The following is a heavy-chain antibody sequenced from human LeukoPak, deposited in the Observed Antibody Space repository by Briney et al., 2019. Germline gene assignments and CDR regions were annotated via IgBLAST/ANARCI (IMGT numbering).Heavy chain of an antibody. CDR3: AKGCQDYNFWRFDY. D-gene: IGHD3-3*01. J-gene: IGHJ4*02. CDR2: ISGSAGRT. Sequence: PGGSLRLSCAASGFSFSVYAMSWVRQAPGKGLEWVSSISGSAGRTYYTNSVKGRFTISRENFKNTAFLEMNNLGAEDTALYYCAKGCQDYNFWRFDYWGQGNLVIVSS. CDR1: GFSFSVYA. V-gene: IGHV3-23*01.